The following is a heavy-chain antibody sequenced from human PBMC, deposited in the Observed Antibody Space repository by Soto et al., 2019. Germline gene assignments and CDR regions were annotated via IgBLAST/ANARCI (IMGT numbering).Heavy chain of an antibody. V-gene: IGHV3-15*07. CDR3: TTAVRYYYGMDV. J-gene: IGHJ6*02. CDR1: GFPFSNAW. CDR2: IKSKTDGGTT. Sequence: PGGSLRLSCAASGFPFSNAWMNWVRQAPGKGLEWVGRIKSKTDGGTTDYAAPVKGRFTISRDDSKNTLYLQMNSLKTEDTAVYYCTTAVRYYYGMDVWGQGTTVTVSS.